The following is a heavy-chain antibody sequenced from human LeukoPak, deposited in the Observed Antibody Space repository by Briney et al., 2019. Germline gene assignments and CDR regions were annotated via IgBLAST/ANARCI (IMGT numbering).Heavy chain of an antibody. CDR2: IKSKTDGGTT. D-gene: IGHD3-22*01. J-gene: IGHJ6*02. V-gene: IGHV3-15*01. Sequence: GGSLRLSCAASGFTFSNAWMSWVRQAPGKGLEWVGRIKSKTDGGTTDYAAPVKGRFTISRDDSKNTLYLQMNSLKTEDTAVYYCTTDPSYYYDSSGPHYYYGMDVWGQGTTVTVSS. CDR3: TTDPSYYYDSSGPHYYYGMDV. CDR1: GFTFSNAW.